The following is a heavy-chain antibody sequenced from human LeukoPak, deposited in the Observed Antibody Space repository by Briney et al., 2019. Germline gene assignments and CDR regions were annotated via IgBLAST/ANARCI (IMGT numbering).Heavy chain of an antibody. CDR3: ATERGPYYGSGGNPSFGY. J-gene: IGHJ4*02. CDR2: IIPIFGTA. Sequence: GSSVKVSCKASGGTFSSYAISWVRQAPGQGLEWMGGIIPIFGTANYAQKFQGRVTITTDESTSTAYMELSSLRSEDTAVYYCATERGPYYGSGGNPSFGYWGQGTLVTVSS. V-gene: IGHV1-69*05. D-gene: IGHD3-10*01. CDR1: GGTFSSYA.